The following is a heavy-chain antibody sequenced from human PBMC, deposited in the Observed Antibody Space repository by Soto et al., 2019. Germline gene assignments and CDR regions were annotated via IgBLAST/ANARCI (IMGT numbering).Heavy chain of an antibody. D-gene: IGHD1-26*01. J-gene: IGHJ6*02. V-gene: IGHV1-69*13. CDR3: AIRTLVGATIIGGSYYYYGMDV. Sequence: AAVKVSCKASGGTFSSYAISWVRQAPGQGLEWMGGIIPIFGTANYAQKFQGRVTITADESTSTAYMELSSLRSEDTAVYYCAIRTLVGATIIGGSYYYYGMDVWGQGTTVTVSS. CDR1: GGTFSSYA. CDR2: IIPIFGTA.